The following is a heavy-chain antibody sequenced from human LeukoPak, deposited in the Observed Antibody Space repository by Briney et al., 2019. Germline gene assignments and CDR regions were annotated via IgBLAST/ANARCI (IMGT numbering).Heavy chain of an antibody. J-gene: IGHJ4*02. Sequence: ASVKVSCKASGGTFSSYAISWVRQAPGQGLEWMGIINPSGGSTSYAQKFQGRVTMTRDTSTSTVYMELSSLRSEDTAVYYCARGDSSGWAFDYWGQGTLVTVSS. V-gene: IGHV1-46*01. D-gene: IGHD6-19*01. CDR2: INPSGGST. CDR3: ARGDSSGWAFDY. CDR1: GGTFSSYA.